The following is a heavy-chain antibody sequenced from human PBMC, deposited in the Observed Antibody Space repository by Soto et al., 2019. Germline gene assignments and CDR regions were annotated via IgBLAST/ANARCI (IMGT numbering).Heavy chain of an antibody. J-gene: IGHJ4*02. CDR2: IKQDGSEK. V-gene: IGHV3-7*01. CDR3: AREGPDFWSGYYSGYFDY. Sequence: PGGSLRLSCAASGFTFSSYWMIWVRQAPGKGLEWVANIKQDGSEKYYVDSVKGRFTISRDNAKNSLYLQMNSLRAEDTAVYYCAREGPDFWSGYYSGYFDYWGQGTLVTVSS. D-gene: IGHD3-3*01. CDR1: GFTFSSYW.